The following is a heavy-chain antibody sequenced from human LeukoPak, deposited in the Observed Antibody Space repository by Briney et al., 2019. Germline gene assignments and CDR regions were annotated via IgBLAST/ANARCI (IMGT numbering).Heavy chain of an antibody. V-gene: IGHV3-23*01. D-gene: IGHD5-18*01. CDR2: ISISGADT. CDR3: AGPPRGYRFGDQWYFDL. Sequence: GGSLRLSCAASGFTFSSYSMNWVRQAPGKGLEWVSAISISGADTYYADSVKGRFTISRDNSKNTLYLQMNSLRADDTAVYYCAGPPRGYRFGDQWYFDLWGRGTLVPVSS. CDR1: GFTFSSYS. J-gene: IGHJ2*01.